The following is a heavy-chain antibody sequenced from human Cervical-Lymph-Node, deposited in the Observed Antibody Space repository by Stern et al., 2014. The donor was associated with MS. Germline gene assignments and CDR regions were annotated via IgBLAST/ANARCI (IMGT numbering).Heavy chain of an antibody. CDR2: ISSFGS. Sequence: EVQLVHSGGGLVKPGGSLLLSCAASGFPFSSHSMNWVRQAPGKGLEWVSSISSFGSFYAESVQGRFTISRDNAKDSLFLQMNSLRVDDTAVYYCAREPQGGAWYYGMDVWGQGTTVTVSS. D-gene: IGHD1-26*01. V-gene: IGHV3-21*06. CDR1: GFPFSSHS. CDR3: AREPQGGAWYYGMDV. J-gene: IGHJ6*02.